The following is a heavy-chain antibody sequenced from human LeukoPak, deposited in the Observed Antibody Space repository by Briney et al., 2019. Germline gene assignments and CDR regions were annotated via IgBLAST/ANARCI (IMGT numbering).Heavy chain of an antibody. Sequence: PGGSLRLSCAASGFTFSSYGMHWVRQAPGKGLEWVAVIWYDGTNKFYADSVKGRFTISRDNSKNTLYLQINSLRAEDTAVYYCAREGVAVTGRFDYWGQGTLGTVSS. V-gene: IGHV3-33*01. J-gene: IGHJ4*02. D-gene: IGHD6-19*01. CDR3: AREGVAVTGRFDY. CDR1: GFTFSSYG. CDR2: IWYDGTNK.